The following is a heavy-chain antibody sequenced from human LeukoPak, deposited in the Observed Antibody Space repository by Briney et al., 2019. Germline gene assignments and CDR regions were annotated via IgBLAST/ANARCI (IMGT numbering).Heavy chain of an antibody. Sequence: LAGGSLRLSCAASGFTFSNYWMTWVRQAPGKGLEWVAHINQDGSEEHYMDSVKARFTISRDNAKSSLSLQMNSLRAEDTAVYYCVRDGGVSGYDLLDYWGQGTLVTVSS. D-gene: IGHD5-12*01. CDR3: VRDGGVSGYDLLDY. CDR1: GFTFSNYW. CDR2: INQDGSEE. J-gene: IGHJ4*02. V-gene: IGHV3-7*01.